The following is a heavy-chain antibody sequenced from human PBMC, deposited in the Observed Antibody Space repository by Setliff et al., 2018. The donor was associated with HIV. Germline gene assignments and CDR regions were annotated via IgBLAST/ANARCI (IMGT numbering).Heavy chain of an antibody. J-gene: IGHJ4*02. CDR3: ARATRGLEWLPYGYFDY. Sequence: PSETLSLTCTVSGGSIGIGVYYWAWIRQHPGKGLEWIGYIYHNGSTYYNPSLKSRVTISVDTSKNHFSLTLSAVTAADTAVYYRARATRGLEWLPYGYFDYWGQGTLVTVSS. CDR1: GGSIGIGVYY. CDR2: IYHNGST. D-gene: IGHD3-3*01. V-gene: IGHV4-31*03.